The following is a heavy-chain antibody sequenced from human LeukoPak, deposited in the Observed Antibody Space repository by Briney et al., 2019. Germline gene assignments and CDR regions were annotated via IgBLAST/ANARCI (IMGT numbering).Heavy chain of an antibody. CDR1: GFTFSSYA. D-gene: IGHD3-10*02. CDR3: AELGITMIGGV. V-gene: IGHV3-23*01. J-gene: IGHJ6*04. CDR2: ISGSCGST. Sequence: GGSLRLSCAASGFTFSSYAMSWLRQAPGKGLEWVSAISGSCGSTYYADSVKGRFTISRDNAKNALYLQMNSLRAEDTAVYYCAELGITMIGGVWGKGTTVTISS.